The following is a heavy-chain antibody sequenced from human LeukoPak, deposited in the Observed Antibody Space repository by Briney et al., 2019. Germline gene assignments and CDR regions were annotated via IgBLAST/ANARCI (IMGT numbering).Heavy chain of an antibody. V-gene: IGHV5-10-1*01. CDR3: ARHNREDFDY. Sequence: GESLRISCKGSGYSFTNYWISWVRQLPGKGLEWMGRINPSDSYTNYNPSFQGHVTISADKSISTAYVQWSSLKATDTAIYYCARHNREDFDYWGQGTLVTVSS. D-gene: IGHD2/OR15-2a*01. CDR1: GYSFTNYW. J-gene: IGHJ4*02. CDR2: INPSDSYT.